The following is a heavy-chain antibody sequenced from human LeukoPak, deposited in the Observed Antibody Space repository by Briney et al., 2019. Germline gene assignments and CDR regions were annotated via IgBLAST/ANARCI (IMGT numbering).Heavy chain of an antibody. Sequence: ASVKVSCKASGYTFTSYGISWVRQAPGQGLEWMGWISAYNGNTNYAQILQGRVTMTTDTSTRTAYMEVRSLRSDDTAVYYCARCGRSGWYGDYYYMDVWGKGTTVTVSS. V-gene: IGHV1-18*01. J-gene: IGHJ6*03. CDR3: ARCGRSGWYGDYYYMDV. CDR1: GYTFTSYG. D-gene: IGHD6-19*01. CDR2: ISAYNGNT.